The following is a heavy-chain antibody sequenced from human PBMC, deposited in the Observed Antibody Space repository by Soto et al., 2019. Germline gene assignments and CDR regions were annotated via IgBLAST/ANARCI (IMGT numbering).Heavy chain of an antibody. V-gene: IGHV4-59*11. CDR3: TRANWYSEY. J-gene: IGHJ4*02. D-gene: IGHD7-27*01. Sequence: QVQLQESGPGLVKPSETLSLTCTVSGGSISNHYWSWIRQPPGKGLEWIGYIYYNGNTNYNPPPKSRVTMSVDTSKNQISLKLSSVTAADTAVYYCTRANWYSEYWGQGTLVTVSS. CDR1: GGSISNHY. CDR2: IYYNGNT.